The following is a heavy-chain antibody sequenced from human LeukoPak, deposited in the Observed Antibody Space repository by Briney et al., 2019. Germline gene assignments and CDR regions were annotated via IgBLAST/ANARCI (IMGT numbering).Heavy chain of an antibody. CDR1: GFTFSSYA. Sequence: GGSLRLACAASGFTFSSYAVHWVRQAPGKGLEWVAVISYDGIYTYYADSVKGRFTSSRDNSKNTLYLQMNSLRVEDTAVYHCAKLPREYCSSTSCPNWFDTWGLGTLVTVSS. CDR2: ISYDGIYT. V-gene: IGHV3-30-3*02. J-gene: IGHJ5*02. D-gene: IGHD2-2*01. CDR3: AKLPREYCSSTSCPNWFDT.